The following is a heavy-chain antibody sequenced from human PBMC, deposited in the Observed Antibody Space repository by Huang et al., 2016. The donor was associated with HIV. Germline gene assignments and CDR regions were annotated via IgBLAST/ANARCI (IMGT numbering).Heavy chain of an antibody. J-gene: IGHJ4*02. Sequence: QLLEAGGGLVQPGGSLRLSCAASGFTVSSNCMTWGRQAPGKGLEWVSISYTDDTTYLADCGNSRFTVSRDNSKNLLYLQMNSLGAEDTAVYYCGRGYGPGSYFFDSWGQGTLVSVSS. CDR3: GRGYGPGSYFFDS. CDR1: GFTVSSNC. V-gene: IGHV3-53*01. D-gene: IGHD3-10*01. CDR2: SYTDDTT.